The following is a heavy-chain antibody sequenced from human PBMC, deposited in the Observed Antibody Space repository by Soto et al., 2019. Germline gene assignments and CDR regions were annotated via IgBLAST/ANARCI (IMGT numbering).Heavy chain of an antibody. CDR3: ATQDFRGTTGTT. Sequence: GGSLRLSCTASGFTFSRYAMGWVRQAPGKGLEWVSVISGSGGDIHYADSVKGRFTISRDNSKNTLYLQMNSLRVEDTAVYNCATQDFRGTTGTTWGQGTLVTVSS. CDR1: GFTFSRYA. D-gene: IGHD1-1*01. CDR2: ISGSGGDI. V-gene: IGHV3-23*01. J-gene: IGHJ4*02.